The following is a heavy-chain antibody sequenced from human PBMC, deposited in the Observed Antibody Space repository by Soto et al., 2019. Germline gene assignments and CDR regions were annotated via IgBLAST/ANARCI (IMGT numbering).Heavy chain of an antibody. Sequence: QVQLVESGGGVVQPGRSLRLACAASGFTFSSYGMHWVRQAPGKGLEWVAVISYDGSNKYYSDSVKGRFTISRDNSKNTFYLQMNSLRADDTAVYYCAKDRRYYDSSGYQGWYFDLWGRGTLVTVSS. J-gene: IGHJ2*01. CDR1: GFTFSSYG. V-gene: IGHV3-30*18. CDR2: ISYDGSNK. CDR3: AKDRRYYDSSGYQGWYFDL. D-gene: IGHD3-22*01.